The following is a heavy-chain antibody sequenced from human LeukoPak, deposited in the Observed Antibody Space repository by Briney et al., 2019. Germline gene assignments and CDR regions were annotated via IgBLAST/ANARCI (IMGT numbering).Heavy chain of an antibody. J-gene: IGHJ4*02. CDR3: ARRSLYNFDY. CDR1: GGSISSYY. Sequence: SETLSLTCTVSGGSISSYYWSWIRQPPGKGLEWIGYIYYSGSTNYNPSLKSRVTISVDTSKNQFSLKLSSVTAADTAVYYCARRSLYNFDYWGQGTLVTVSS. CDR2: IYYSGST. V-gene: IGHV4-59*08. D-gene: IGHD2/OR15-2a*01.